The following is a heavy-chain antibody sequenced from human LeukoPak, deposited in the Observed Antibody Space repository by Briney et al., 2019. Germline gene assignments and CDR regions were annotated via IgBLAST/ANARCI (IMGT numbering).Heavy chain of an antibody. CDR1: GGTFSSYA. Sequence: SVKVSCKASGGTFSSYAISWVRQAPGQGLGWMGGIIPIFGTANYAQKFQGRVTITTDESTSTAYMELSSLRSEDTAVYYCARDLAWEPLYYFDYWGQGTLVTVSS. CDR3: ARDLAWEPLYYFDY. V-gene: IGHV1-69*05. J-gene: IGHJ4*02. D-gene: IGHD1-26*01. CDR2: IIPIFGTA.